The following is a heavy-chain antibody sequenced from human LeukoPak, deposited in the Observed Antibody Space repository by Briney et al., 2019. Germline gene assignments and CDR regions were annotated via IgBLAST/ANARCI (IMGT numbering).Heavy chain of an antibody. CDR1: GFTFGSYA. CDR3: AKDGDRYCSSTSCLNWFDS. V-gene: IGHV3-23*01. Sequence: GASLRLSCAASGFTFGSYALGWVRQAPGKGLEWVSGISGGGATTYYADSVKGRFTISRDNSKSTLSLQMNNLRPEDTAKYSCAKDGDRYCSSTSCLNWFDSWGQGTLVTVSS. J-gene: IGHJ5*01. D-gene: IGHD2-2*01. CDR2: ISGGGATT.